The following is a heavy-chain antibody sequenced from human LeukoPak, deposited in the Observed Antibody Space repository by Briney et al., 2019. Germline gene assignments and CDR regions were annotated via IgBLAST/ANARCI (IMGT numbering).Heavy chain of an antibody. V-gene: IGHV3-11*01. D-gene: IGHD2-21*01. CDR2: ITSSGRST. CDR1: GFSFSDRY. J-gene: IGHJ4*02. Sequence: GGSLRLSCTASGFSFSDRYMTWMRHAPGKGLEWISYITSSGRSTDYADSVKGRFIISRDNAMNSMFLQMSSLRVDDTAVYYCTRDPDYGDPDWGQGTLVTVSS. CDR3: TRDPDYGDPD.